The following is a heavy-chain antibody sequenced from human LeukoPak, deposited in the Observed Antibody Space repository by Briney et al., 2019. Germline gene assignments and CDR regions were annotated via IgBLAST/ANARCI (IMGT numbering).Heavy chain of an antibody. V-gene: IGHV3-30*02. J-gene: IGHJ4*02. D-gene: IGHD5-18*01. CDR3: ARDWSSDTAMVTPIDY. Sequence: GGSLRLSCAASGFTFSSYGMHWVRQAPGRGLEWVAFIRYDGSNKYYADSVKGRFTISRDNSKNTLYLQMNSLRAEDTAVYYCARDWSSDTAMVTPIDYWGQGTLVTVSS. CDR2: IRYDGSNK. CDR1: GFTFSSYG.